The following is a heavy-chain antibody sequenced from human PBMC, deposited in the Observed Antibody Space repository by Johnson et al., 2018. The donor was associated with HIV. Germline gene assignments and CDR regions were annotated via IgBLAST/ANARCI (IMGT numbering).Heavy chain of an antibody. CDR2: IYSGGST. V-gene: IGHV3-66*02. D-gene: IGHD1-26*01. CDR3: ARDRSIVGALDAFDI. J-gene: IGHJ3*02. CDR1: GFTVSSNY. Sequence: VQLVESGGGLVQPGGSLRLSCAASGFTVSSNYMSWVRQAPGKELEWVSVIYSGGSTYYADSVKGRFTISRDNSKNTLYLQMNSLRAEDTAVYYCARDRSIVGALDAFDIWGQGTMVTVSS.